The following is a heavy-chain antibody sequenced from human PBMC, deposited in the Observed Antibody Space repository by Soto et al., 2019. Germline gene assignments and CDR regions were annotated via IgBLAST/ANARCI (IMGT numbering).Heavy chain of an antibody. CDR2: ISGSGGST. CDR1: GFTFSSYA. D-gene: IGHD3-3*01. J-gene: IGHJ4*02. V-gene: IGHV3-23*01. Sequence: LRLSCAASGFTFSSYAMSWVRQAPGKGLEWVSAISGSGGSTYYADSVKGRFTISRDNSKNTLYLQMNSLRAEDTAVYYCAKDLSAGFSDPRDYWGQGTLVTVSS. CDR3: AKDLSAGFSDPRDY.